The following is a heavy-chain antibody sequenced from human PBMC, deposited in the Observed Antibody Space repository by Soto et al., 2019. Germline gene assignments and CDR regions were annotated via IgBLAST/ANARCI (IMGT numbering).Heavy chain of an antibody. Sequence: ASVKVSCKASGYTFTSYDINWVRQATGQGLEWMGWMNPNSGNTGYAQKFQGRDTMTRNTSISTAYMELSSLRSEDTAVYYCAGWDYDFWSGHDAFDIWGQGTMVTVSS. J-gene: IGHJ3*02. CDR2: MNPNSGNT. D-gene: IGHD3-3*01. CDR1: GYTFTSYD. CDR3: AGWDYDFWSGHDAFDI. V-gene: IGHV1-8*02.